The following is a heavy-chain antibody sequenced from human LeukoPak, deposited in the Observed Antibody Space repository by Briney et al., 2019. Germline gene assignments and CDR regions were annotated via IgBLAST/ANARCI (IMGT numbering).Heavy chain of an antibody. CDR1: GFTFSSYA. CDR2: ISYDGSNK. V-gene: IGHV3-30-3*01. Sequence: GRSLRLSCAASGFTFSSYAMHWVRQAPGKGLEWVAVISYDGSNKYYADSVKGRFTISRDNSKNTLYLQMNSLRAEDTAVYYCASGDYYDSSALGQYWGQGTLVTVSS. CDR3: ASGDYYDSSALGQY. J-gene: IGHJ4*02. D-gene: IGHD3-22*01.